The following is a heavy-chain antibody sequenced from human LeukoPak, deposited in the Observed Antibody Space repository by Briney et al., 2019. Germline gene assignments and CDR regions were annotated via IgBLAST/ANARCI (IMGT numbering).Heavy chain of an antibody. D-gene: IGHD3-16*01. CDR1: GGSFSGYY. Sequence: SETLSLTCAVYGGSFSGYYWSWIRRPPGKGLEWIGEINHSGSTNYNPSLKSRVTISVDTSKNQFSLKLSSVTDADTAVYYCARGGDTAAVNSNWFDPWGQGTLVTVSS. V-gene: IGHV4-34*01. CDR3: ARGGDTAAVNSNWFDP. CDR2: INHSGST. J-gene: IGHJ5*02.